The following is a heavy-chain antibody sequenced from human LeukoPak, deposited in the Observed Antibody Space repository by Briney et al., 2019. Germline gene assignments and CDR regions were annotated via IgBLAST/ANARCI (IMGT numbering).Heavy chain of an antibody. J-gene: IGHJ4*02. CDR2: IKQDGSEK. CDR1: GFTFSSYW. V-gene: IGHV3-7*01. Sequence: GGSLRLSCAASGFTFSSYWMSWVRQAPGKGLEWVANIKQDGSEKYYVDSVKGRFTISRDNAKNSLYLQMNSLRAEDTAVYYCARVGYDFWSGYYPFFDYWGQGTLVTVSS. D-gene: IGHD3-3*01. CDR3: ARVGYDFWSGYYPFFDY.